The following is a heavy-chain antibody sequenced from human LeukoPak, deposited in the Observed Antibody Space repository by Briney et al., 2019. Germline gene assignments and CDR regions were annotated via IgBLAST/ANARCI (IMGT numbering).Heavy chain of an antibody. CDR1: GGSTSSYY. J-gene: IGHJ5*01. V-gene: IGHV4-4*07. CDR2: ICSSGST. D-gene: IGHD3-3*01. Sequence: SETLSLTRTVSGGSTSSYYWSWIRQPAGKGLQSIGRICSSGSTNYNPSLKSRVTMSVDTSKNQFSLRLSSVTAADTAVYYCARDLGFWRGPDSWGHGNRFTASS. CDR3: ARDLGFWRGPDS.